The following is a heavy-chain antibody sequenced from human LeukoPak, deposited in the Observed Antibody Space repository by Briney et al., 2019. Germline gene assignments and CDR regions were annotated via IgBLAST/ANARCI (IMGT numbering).Heavy chain of an antibody. D-gene: IGHD2-15*01. CDR2: ISYDGGNT. V-gene: IGHV3-30*04. Sequence: PGRSLRLSCPASAFTFSSYAMHWARQAPRKGRGWEAVISYDGGNTYYADSVTGRFTISRDNSKNTPYLQMNSLRAEDTAVYYCARGAAQHEAHFDYWGQGTLVTVSS. CDR1: AFTFSSYA. J-gene: IGHJ4*02. CDR3: ARGAAQHEAHFDY.